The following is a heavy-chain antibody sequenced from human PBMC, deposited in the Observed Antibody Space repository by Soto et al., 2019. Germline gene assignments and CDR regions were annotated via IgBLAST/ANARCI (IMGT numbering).Heavy chain of an antibody. J-gene: IGHJ6*02. V-gene: IGHV3-33*01. CDR1: DFAFRLHG. CDR3: ARDRSSSYSYAMDL. D-gene: IGHD3-10*01. CDR2: VWHDGTRK. Sequence: QVHLVESGGGIVQPGGSLTLSCSVSDFAFRLHGIHWVRQTPAKGLEWVAMVWHDGTRKYFRDSVRGRFTISRDSAKNKVYLQMNNLRGDDSALYFCARDRSSSYSYAMDLWGQGTTVTVSS.